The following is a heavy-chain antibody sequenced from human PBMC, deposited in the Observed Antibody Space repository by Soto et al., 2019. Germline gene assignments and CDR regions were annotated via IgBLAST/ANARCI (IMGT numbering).Heavy chain of an antibody. CDR1: GAALSSGGYF. D-gene: IGHD6-19*01. CDR3: TREQSDDNYFEP. V-gene: IGHV4-61*08. Sequence: WETLSLTCTVSGAALSSGGYFYTWFRQPPGKGLEWLGYIYYSGGTNYNPSLKSRVTISLDKSKSQFSLRLISVTAADTAVYYCTREQSDDNYFEPWGQGTLVIVSS. CDR2: IYYSGGT. J-gene: IGHJ5*02.